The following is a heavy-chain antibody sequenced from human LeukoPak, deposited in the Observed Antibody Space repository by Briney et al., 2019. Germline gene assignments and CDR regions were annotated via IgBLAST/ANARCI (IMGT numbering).Heavy chain of an antibody. CDR2: INHSGST. CDR3: ARRRASWYYDSSGYSRWFDP. D-gene: IGHD3-22*01. CDR1: GGSFSGYY. V-gene: IGHV4-34*01. J-gene: IGHJ5*02. Sequence: PSETLSLTCAVYGGSFSGYYWSWIRQPPGKGLEWIGEINHSGSTNYNPSLKSRVTISVDTSKNQFSLKLSSVTAADTAVYYCARRRASWYYDSSGYSRWFDPWGQGTLVTVSS.